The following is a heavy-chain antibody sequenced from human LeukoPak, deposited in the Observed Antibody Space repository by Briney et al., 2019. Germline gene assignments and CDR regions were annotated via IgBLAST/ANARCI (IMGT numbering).Heavy chain of an antibody. Sequence: GSLRLSCAASGFIFSNYAMSWVRQAPGKGLEWVSAISDSGGATNCADSVKGRFTTSRDNSKKTLYLQMNSLRVEDTAVYYCAKRSCSGGSCNFDYWGQGTVVTVSS. D-gene: IGHD2-15*01. CDR3: AKRSCSGGSCNFDY. CDR1: GFIFSNYA. V-gene: IGHV3-23*01. J-gene: IGHJ4*02. CDR2: ISDSGGAT.